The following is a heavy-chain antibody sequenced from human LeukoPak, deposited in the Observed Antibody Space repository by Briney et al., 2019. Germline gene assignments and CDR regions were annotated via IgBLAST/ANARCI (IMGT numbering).Heavy chain of an antibody. CDR1: GFTFSGYS. V-gene: IGHV3-21*01. CDR2: ISTTSAYI. J-gene: IGHJ4*02. CDR3: ARDGAAAAGRYLDY. D-gene: IGHD6-13*01. Sequence: GGSLRLSCAASGFTFSGYSMNWVRQAPGKGLEWVSSISTTSAYIYYADSVKGRLTTSRDNAKSSLYLEMNSLRAEDTAVYYCARDGAAAAGRYLDYWGQGSLVTVSS.